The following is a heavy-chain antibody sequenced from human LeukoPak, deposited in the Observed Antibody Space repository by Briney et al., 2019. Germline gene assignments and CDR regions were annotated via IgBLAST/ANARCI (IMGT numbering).Heavy chain of an antibody. Sequence: ASVKVSCKTSACSFTNYYMNWVRQAPGQGLEWMGIINPSGGSTTYAQKFHGRVTMTRDTSTSTVCLGLSSLRSGDKMVFYCTRGTYYYDSSGYYPYYFDYWGQGTLVTVSS. CDR2: INPSGGST. J-gene: IGHJ4*02. D-gene: IGHD3-22*01. CDR1: ACSFTNYY. CDR3: TRGTYYYDSSGYYPYYFDY. V-gene: IGHV1-46*01.